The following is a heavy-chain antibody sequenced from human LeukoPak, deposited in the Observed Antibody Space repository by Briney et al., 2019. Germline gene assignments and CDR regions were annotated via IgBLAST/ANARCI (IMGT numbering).Heavy chain of an antibody. V-gene: IGHV4-4*07. CDR2: IYTSGST. J-gene: IGHJ4*02. CDR1: GGSISSYY. Sequence: SETLSLTCTVSGGSISSYYWSWIRQPAGKGLEWIGRIYTSGSTNYNPSLKSRVTMSVDTSKNQFSLRLSSVTAADTAVYYCALDYDSSGCFDYWGQGTLVTVSS. CDR3: ALDYDSSGCFDY. D-gene: IGHD3-22*01.